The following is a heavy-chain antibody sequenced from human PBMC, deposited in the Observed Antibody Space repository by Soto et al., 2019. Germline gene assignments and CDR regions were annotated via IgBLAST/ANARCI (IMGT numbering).Heavy chain of an antibody. CDR1: GGSISSGDYY. Sequence: SETLSLTGTVSGGSISSGDYYWSWIRQPPGKGLEWIGYIYYSGSTYYNPSLKSRVTISVDTSKNQFSLKLSSVTAADTAVYYCARAKRYSYGPLDYWGQGTLVNVS. CDR2: IYYSGST. D-gene: IGHD5-18*01. J-gene: IGHJ4*02. CDR3: ARAKRYSYGPLDY. V-gene: IGHV4-30-4*01.